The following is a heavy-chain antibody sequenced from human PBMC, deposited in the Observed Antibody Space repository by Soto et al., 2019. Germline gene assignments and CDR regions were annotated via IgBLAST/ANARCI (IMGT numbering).Heavy chain of an antibody. V-gene: IGHV3-66*04. D-gene: IGHD2-2*01. CDR1: GFTVSSNY. CDR3: ATPDTVVPAAMPVAYWYFDL. CDR2: IYSGGST. Sequence: EVQLVESGGGLVQPGGSLRLSCAASGFTVSSNYMSWVRQAPGKGLEWVSVIYSGGSTYYADSVKGRFTISRDNSKNTLYLQMNSLRAEDTAVYYCATPDTVVPAAMPVAYWYFDLWGRGTLVTVSS. J-gene: IGHJ2*01.